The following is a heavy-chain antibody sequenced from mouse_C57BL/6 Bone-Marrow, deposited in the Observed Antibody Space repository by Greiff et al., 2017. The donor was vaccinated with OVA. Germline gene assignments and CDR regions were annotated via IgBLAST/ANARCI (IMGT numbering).Heavy chain of an antibody. CDR1: GYTFTSYW. J-gene: IGHJ1*03. D-gene: IGHD1-1*01. CDR2: LYPGSGST. Sequence: VQLQQPGAELVKPGASVKMSCKASGYTFTSYWITWVKQRPGQGLEWIGDLYPGSGSTNYNEKFKSKATLTVDPSSSTAYMQLSSLTSEDSAVYYCARKEDYGTYWYFDVWGTGTTVTGSS. CDR3: ARKEDYGTYWYFDV. V-gene: IGHV1-55*01.